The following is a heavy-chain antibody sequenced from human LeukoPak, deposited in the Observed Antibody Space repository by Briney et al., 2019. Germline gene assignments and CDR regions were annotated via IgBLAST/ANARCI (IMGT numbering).Heavy chain of an antibody. J-gene: IGHJ4*02. CDR2: ISGSGGST. CDR3: AKDLERRYFDWVPIGY. CDR1: GFTFSSYA. V-gene: IGHV3-23*01. D-gene: IGHD3-9*01. Sequence: GGSLRLSCAASGFTFSSYAMSWVRQAPGKGLQWVSAISGSGGSTYYADSVKGRFTISRDNSKNTLYLQMNSLRAEDTAVYYCAKDLERRYFDWVPIGYWGQGTLVTVSS.